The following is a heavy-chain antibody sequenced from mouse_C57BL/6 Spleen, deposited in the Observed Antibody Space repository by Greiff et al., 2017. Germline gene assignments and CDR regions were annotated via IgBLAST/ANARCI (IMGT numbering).Heavy chain of an antibody. CDR2: ISSGSSTI. Sequence: EVQRVESGGGLVKPGGSLKLSCAASGFTFSDYGMHWVRQAPEKGLEWVAYISSGSSTIYYADTVKGRFTISRDNATSTLFLQMARLGAEDAAMCYCAGGGCDDWGYWGEGTALAV. CDR1: GFTFSDYG. J-gene: IGHJ2*01. V-gene: IGHV5-17*01. D-gene: IGHD4-1*01. CDR3: AGGGCDDWGY.